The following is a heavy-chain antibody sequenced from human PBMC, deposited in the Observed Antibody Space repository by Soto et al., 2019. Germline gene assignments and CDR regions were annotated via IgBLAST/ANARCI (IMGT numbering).Heavy chain of an antibody. CDR3: ARHNYYYYMDV. Sequence: SETLSLTCAVYGGSFSGYYWSWIRQPPGKGLKRIREINHSGSTNYNPSLKSRVTISVDTSMNHFSLKLSSVTAADTAVYYCARHNYYYYMDVWGKGTTATVSS. CDR2: INHSGST. CDR1: GGSFSGYY. J-gene: IGHJ6*03. V-gene: IGHV4-34*01.